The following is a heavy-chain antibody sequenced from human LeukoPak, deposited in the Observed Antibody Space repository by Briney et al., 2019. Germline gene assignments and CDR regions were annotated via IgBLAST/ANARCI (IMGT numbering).Heavy chain of an antibody. CDR2: ISGSGGST. CDR1: GFTFSSYA. Sequence: GGSLRLSCAASGFTFSSYAMSWVRQAPGKGLEWVSAISGSGGSTYYADSVKGRFTISRDSSKNTLYLQMNSLRAEDTAVYYCASHVLLWFGELFGPGYWGQGTLVTVSS. J-gene: IGHJ4*02. V-gene: IGHV3-23*01. D-gene: IGHD3-10*01. CDR3: ASHVLLWFGELFGPGY.